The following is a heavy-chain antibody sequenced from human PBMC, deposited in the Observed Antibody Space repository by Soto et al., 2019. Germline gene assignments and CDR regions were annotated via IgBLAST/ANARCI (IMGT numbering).Heavy chain of an antibody. Sequence: QVQLQESGPGLVKPSQTLSLTCSVSGGSISRGGYYWSWIRQHPGKGLEWIGYLYYTGSTSYNPSLKSRLTLSVDTSKNQFSLKLSSVTAADTAVYYCASFRGWPTSCFDYWGQGTLVTVSS. CDR2: LYYTGST. D-gene: IGHD3-10*01. CDR3: ASFRGWPTSCFDY. J-gene: IGHJ4*02. V-gene: IGHV4-31*03. CDR1: GGSISRGGYY.